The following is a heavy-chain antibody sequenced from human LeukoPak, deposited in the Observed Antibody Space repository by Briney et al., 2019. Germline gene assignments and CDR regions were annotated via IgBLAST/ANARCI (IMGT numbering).Heavy chain of an antibody. Sequence: GGSLRLSCAASGFSFGDYSMHWVRQRPGKGLEWVSLVSWDGDAVYYADSVRGRFTISRDNTKDSLYLQMKSLKTADTALYFCAGDRGGNTAGFDSWGQGTLVTVSS. CDR2: VSWDGDAV. CDR1: GFSFGDYS. V-gene: IGHV3-43*01. CDR3: AGDRGGNTAGFDS. D-gene: IGHD4-23*01. J-gene: IGHJ4*02.